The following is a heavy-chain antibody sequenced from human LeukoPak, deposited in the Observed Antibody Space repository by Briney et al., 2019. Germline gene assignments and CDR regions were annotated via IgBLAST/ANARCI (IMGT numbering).Heavy chain of an antibody. D-gene: IGHD1-26*01. V-gene: IGHV3-23*01. J-gene: IGHJ4*02. CDR1: GFTFSSYA. Sequence: PGGPLRLSCAASGFTFSSYAMSWVRQAPGKGLEWVSAISGSGSTYYADSVKGRSTISRDNSKNSLYLQMNSLRADDTAVYYCAKEAGATGYFDYWGQRTLVTVSS. CDR3: AKEAGATGYFDY. CDR2: ISGSGST.